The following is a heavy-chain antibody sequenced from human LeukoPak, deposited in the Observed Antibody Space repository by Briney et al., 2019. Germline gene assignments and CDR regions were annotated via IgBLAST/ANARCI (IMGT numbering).Heavy chain of an antibody. Sequence: SETLSLTCTVSGGSISSYYWSWIRQPPGKGLEWIGYIYYSGSTNYNPSLESRVTISVDTSKNQFSLKLSSVTAADTAVYYCARLGITIFGVAVEAFDIWGQGTMVTVSS. CDR3: ARLGITIFGVAVEAFDI. J-gene: IGHJ3*02. CDR2: IYYSGST. V-gene: IGHV4-59*01. D-gene: IGHD3-3*01. CDR1: GGSISSYY.